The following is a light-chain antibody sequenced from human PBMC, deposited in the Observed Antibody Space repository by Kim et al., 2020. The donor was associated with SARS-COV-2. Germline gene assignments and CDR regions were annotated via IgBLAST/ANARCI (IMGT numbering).Light chain of an antibody. Sequence: DIVLTQTPLSSPVTLGQPASISCRSSQSLVNSNGHTYLSWLQQRPGQPPRLLLYQISNRFSGVPDRFTGSGAGTDFTLEISRVETEDVGVYYCLQAAQFPYTFGQGTKVDIK. J-gene: IGKJ2*01. CDR2: QIS. CDR3: LQAAQFPYT. V-gene: IGKV2-24*01. CDR1: QSLVNSNGHTY.